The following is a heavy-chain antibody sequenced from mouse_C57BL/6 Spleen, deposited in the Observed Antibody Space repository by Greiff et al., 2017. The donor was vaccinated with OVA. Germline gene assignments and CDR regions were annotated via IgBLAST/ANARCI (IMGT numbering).Heavy chain of an antibody. CDR3: ARKENYYGSSYPYWYFDV. CDR1: GYTFTSYW. D-gene: IGHD1-1*01. CDR2: IDPSDSYT. Sequence: QVQLQQPGAELVMPGASVKLSCKASGYTFTSYWMHWVKQRPGQGLEWIGEIDPSDSYTNYNQKFKGKSTLTVDKSSSTAYMQLSSLTSEDSAVYYCARKENYYGSSYPYWYFDVWGTGTTVTVSS. J-gene: IGHJ1*03. V-gene: IGHV1-69*01.